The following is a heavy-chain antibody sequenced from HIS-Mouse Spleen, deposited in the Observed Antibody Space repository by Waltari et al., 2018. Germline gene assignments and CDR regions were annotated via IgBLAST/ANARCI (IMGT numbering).Heavy chain of an antibody. J-gene: IGHJ2*01. CDR3: ARTRGYWYFDL. CDR1: GGSISSSSYY. CDR2: IYYSGST. D-gene: IGHD3-10*01. V-gene: IGHV4-39*01. Sequence: QLQLQESGPGLVKPSETLSLHCTVSGGSISSSSYYWGWIRQPPGKGLEWIGSIYYSGSTYYNPSLKSRVTISVDTSKNQFSLKLSSVTAADTAVYYCARTRGYWYFDLWGRGTLVTVSS.